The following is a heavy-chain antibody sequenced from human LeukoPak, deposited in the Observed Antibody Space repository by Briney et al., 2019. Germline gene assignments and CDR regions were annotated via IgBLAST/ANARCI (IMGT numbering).Heavy chain of an antibody. CDR2: INPNSGGT. Sequence: ASVKVSCKASGYTFTGYYMHWVRQAPGQGLEWMGWINPNSGGTNYAQKFQGRVTMTRDTSISTAYMELSRLRSDDTAVYYCARAMTMVRGVIMGAFYYFDYWGQGTLVTVSS. J-gene: IGHJ4*02. CDR1: GYTFTGYY. D-gene: IGHD3-10*01. CDR3: ARAMTMVRGVIMGAFYYFDY. V-gene: IGHV1-2*02.